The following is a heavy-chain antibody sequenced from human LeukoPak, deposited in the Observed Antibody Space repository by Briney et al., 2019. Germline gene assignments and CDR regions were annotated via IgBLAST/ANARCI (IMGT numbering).Heavy chain of an antibody. CDR2: MNPNSGNT. Sequence: ASVKLSCKASAYTFTRYDINWVRQATGQGLEWMGWMNPNSGNTGDAQKFQGRVTMTRNTSISTAYMELSRLRSDDTGVYYCARGLTRTPKYYYYYSYYMDVWGKGATVTVSS. V-gene: IGHV1-8*01. CDR1: AYTFTRYD. CDR3: ARGLTRTPKYYYYYSYYMDV. J-gene: IGHJ6*03. D-gene: IGHD1-20*01.